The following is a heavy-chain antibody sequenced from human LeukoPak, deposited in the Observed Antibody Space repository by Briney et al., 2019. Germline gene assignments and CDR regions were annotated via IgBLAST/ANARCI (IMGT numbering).Heavy chain of an antibody. J-gene: IGHJ4*02. CDR3: ARMLDYCDSSAFDY. Sequence: GGSLRLSCAASGVTVSSNYMSWVRQAPGKGLEWVSVIYSGGSTYYAASVKGRFTISRDNSKNTLYLQMNSLSAEDTAVYYCARMLDYCDSSAFDYWGQGTLVTVSS. CDR1: GVTVSSNY. D-gene: IGHD3-22*01. CDR2: IYSGGST. V-gene: IGHV3-53*01.